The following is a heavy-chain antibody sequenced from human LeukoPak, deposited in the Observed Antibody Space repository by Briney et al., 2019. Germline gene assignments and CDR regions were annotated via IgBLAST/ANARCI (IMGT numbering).Heavy chain of an antibody. CDR2: IYYSGST. J-gene: IGHJ4*02. CDR1: GVSISAYY. CDR3: ARGRFQLWPHSYSDY. D-gene: IGHD5-18*01. V-gene: IGHV4-59*01. Sequence: PSETLSLTCTVSGVSISAYYWSWIRQPPGKGREGIGDIYYSGSTNYSPSLESRVAMSVDTSKNHFSLKLSSVPAPDPALYYCARGRFQLWPHSYSDYSGQGTLVTVSS.